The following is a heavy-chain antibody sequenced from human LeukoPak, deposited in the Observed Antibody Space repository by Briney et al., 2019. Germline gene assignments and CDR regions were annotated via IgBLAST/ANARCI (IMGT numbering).Heavy chain of an antibody. Sequence: SSETLSRNCTVSGGSISSGGYYWSWIRQHPGKGLEWIGYIYYSGSTYYNPSLKSRVTISVDTSKNQFSLKLSSVTAADTAVYYCARDGVSGFDPWGQGTLVTVSS. J-gene: IGHJ5*02. CDR2: IYYSGST. CDR3: ARDGVSGFDP. D-gene: IGHD1-14*01. V-gene: IGHV4-31*03. CDR1: GGSISSGGYY.